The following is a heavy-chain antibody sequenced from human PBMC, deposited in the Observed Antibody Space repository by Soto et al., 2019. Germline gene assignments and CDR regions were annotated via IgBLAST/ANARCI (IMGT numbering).Heavy chain of an antibody. CDR3: ARELTPNAS. D-gene: IGHD2-8*01. CDR1: GLTFSSFA. Sequence: GGSLRLSCAASGLTFSSFAFSWVRQAPGKGLEWVSAISISGRDTYYTDSVKGRFTISRDNSKNTLYLQMKSLKADDSPLYYCARELTPNASWGRGTLVTVSS. V-gene: IGHV3-23*01. CDR2: ISISGRDT. J-gene: IGHJ5*02.